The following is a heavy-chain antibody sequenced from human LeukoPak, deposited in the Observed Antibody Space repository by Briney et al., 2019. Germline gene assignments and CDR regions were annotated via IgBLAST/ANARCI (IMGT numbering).Heavy chain of an antibody. Sequence: PGGSLRLSCAASGFTVSSNYMSWVRQAPGKGLEWVSVIYSGGSTYYADSVKGRFTISRDNSKNTLYLQMNSLRAADTAVYYCAGPRIAAAGWTDYWGQGTLVTVSS. D-gene: IGHD6-13*01. CDR1: GFTVSSNY. CDR2: IYSGGST. CDR3: AGPRIAAAGWTDY. V-gene: IGHV3-66*04. J-gene: IGHJ4*02.